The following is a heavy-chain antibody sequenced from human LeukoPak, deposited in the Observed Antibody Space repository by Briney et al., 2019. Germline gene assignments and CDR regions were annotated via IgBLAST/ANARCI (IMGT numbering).Heavy chain of an antibody. CDR1: GYTFTSYY. V-gene: IGHV1-46*01. CDR3: ARAAGSSGYSP. Sequence: ASVKVSCKASGYTFTSYYMHWVRQAPGQGLEWMGIINPSGGSTSYAQKFQGRLTMSRDTSTSTVYMELSSLRSEDTAVYYCARAAGSSGYSPWGQGTLVTVSS. J-gene: IGHJ5*02. D-gene: IGHD3-22*01. CDR2: INPSGGST.